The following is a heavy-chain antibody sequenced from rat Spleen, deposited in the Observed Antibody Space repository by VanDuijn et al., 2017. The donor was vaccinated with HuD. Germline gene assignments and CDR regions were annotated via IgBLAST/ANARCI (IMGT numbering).Heavy chain of an antibody. J-gene: IGHJ2*01. Sequence: QVQLKESGPGLVQPSQTLSLTCTVSGFSLINYHVTWVRQPPGKGLELMGVIWTGGNTDYNSALKSRLSISRDTAKSQVFLKMNSLQTEDIATYYCARDGDGSLYYFDYWGQGVMVTVSS. D-gene: IGHD1-3*01. CDR2: IWTGGNT. CDR1: GFSLINYH. CDR3: ARDGDGSLYYFDY. V-gene: IGHV2-43*01.